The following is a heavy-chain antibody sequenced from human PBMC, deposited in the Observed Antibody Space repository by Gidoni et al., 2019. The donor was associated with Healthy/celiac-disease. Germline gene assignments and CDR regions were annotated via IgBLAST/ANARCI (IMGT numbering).Heavy chain of an antibody. CDR3: AKETSIAARPGSWYYYYGMDV. J-gene: IGHJ6*02. CDR2: ISWDGGST. CDR1: GLPFDASA. Sequence: EVQLVESGGGVVQPGGSLRLSCAASGLPFDASAMPWVPQAPGKGLGLVSLISWDGGSTYYADSVKGRFTISRDNSKNSLYLQMNSLRTEDTALYYCAKETSIAARPGSWYYYYGMDVWGQGTTVTVSS. D-gene: IGHD6-6*01. V-gene: IGHV3-43*02.